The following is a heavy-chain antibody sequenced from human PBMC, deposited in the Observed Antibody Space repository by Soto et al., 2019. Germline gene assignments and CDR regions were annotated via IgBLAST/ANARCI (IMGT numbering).Heavy chain of an antibody. Sequence: ASVKVSCKASGFSLTNYFLHWVRQAPGQGLEWMGAIYPGGGDTQYAQRFQGRVTVTTDTSTSTLYMDLRSLSSDDTAVYYCARDRKSGSGWYWDYWGQG. CDR3: ARDRKSGSGWYWDY. J-gene: IGHJ4*02. D-gene: IGHD6-19*01. CDR2: IYPGGGDT. CDR1: GFSLTNYF. V-gene: IGHV1-46*01.